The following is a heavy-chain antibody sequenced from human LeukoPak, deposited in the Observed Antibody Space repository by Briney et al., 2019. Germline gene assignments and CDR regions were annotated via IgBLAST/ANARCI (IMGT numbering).Heavy chain of an antibody. CDR2: ISSSGSTI. CDR3: ARNSGWPLNFDY. Sequence: GGSLRLSCAASGFTFSDYWMNWVRQAPGKGLEWVSYISSSGSTIYYADSVKGRFTISRDNAKNSLYLQMNSLRAEDTAVYYCARNSGWPLNFDYWGQGTLVTVSS. D-gene: IGHD6-19*01. CDR1: GFTFSDYW. V-gene: IGHV3-48*04. J-gene: IGHJ4*02.